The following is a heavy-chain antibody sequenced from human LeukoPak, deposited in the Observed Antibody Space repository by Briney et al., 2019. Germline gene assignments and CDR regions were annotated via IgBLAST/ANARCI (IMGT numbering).Heavy chain of an antibody. Sequence: GESLRLSCVLSGLTFSDAWMSWVRQAPGKGLEWVGRIRNDRITDYAAPVQGRFSISRDNSKNTFYLQMNSLRTEDAGMYFCTWMATIFTVDYWGQGTLVTVSS. CDR1: GLTFSDAW. CDR2: IRNDRIT. V-gene: IGHV3-15*01. J-gene: IGHJ4*02. CDR3: TWMATIFTVDY. D-gene: IGHD5-12*01.